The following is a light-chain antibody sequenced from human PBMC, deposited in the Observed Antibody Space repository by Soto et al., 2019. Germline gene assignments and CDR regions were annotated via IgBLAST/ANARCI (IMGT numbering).Light chain of an antibody. CDR1: SSDVGSYNY. Sequence: QSALTQPASVSGSPGQSITISCTGTSSDVGSYNYVSWYQQHPGKAPKLMIYEVSDRPSGISSRFSGSKSGNTASLTISGLQTDDEAGYYCSSYTSSSTLFGTGTKLTVL. V-gene: IGLV2-14*01. CDR2: EVS. CDR3: SSYTSSSTL. J-gene: IGLJ1*01.